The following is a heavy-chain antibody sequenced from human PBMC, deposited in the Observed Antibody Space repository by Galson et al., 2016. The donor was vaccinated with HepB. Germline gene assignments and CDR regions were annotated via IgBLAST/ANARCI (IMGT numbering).Heavy chain of an antibody. CDR3: ANLGESPGYYPFEN. V-gene: IGHV3-11*01. D-gene: IGHD3-3*01. CDR1: GFSFSDYY. J-gene: IGHJ4*02. CDR2: ISGGGSTI. Sequence: SLRLSCAASGFSFSDYYMSWIRQSPGKGLEWLAYISGGGSTIDYAASVKGRFTISRDNSKNTVFLQMNRLRVEDTALYYCANLGESPGYYPFENWGQGTLVTVSS.